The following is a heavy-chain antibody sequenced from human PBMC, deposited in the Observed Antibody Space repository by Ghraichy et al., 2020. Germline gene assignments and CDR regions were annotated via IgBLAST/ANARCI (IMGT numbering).Heavy chain of an antibody. CDR1: GFTFSNYG. J-gene: IGHJ3*01. CDR2: ISHDAGNK. V-gene: IGHV3-30*18. CDR3: AKVAHSNERAGYHDGFDL. D-gene: IGHD2-2*03. Sequence: GGSLRLSCAASGFTFSNYGLHWVRQAPGKGLEWLATISHDAGNKYYADSVRGRFTVSRDNSKNTLYLHLSSLRNEDTAVYYCAKVAHSNERAGYHDGFDLWGRGTMVTVSS.